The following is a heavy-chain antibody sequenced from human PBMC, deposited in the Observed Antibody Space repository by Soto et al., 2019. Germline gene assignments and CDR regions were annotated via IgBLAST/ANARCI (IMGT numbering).Heavy chain of an antibody. J-gene: IGHJ4*02. CDR2: INPNSGGT. CDR3: ATRTLGYTSSWYYFDY. Sequence: ASVKVSCKASGNTLTTSYAMHWVRQAPGQRLEWMGWINPNSGGTNYAQKFQGWVTMTRDTSISTAYMELSRLRSDDTAVYYCATRTLGYTSSWYYFDYWGKEPLLTFP. CDR1: GNTLTTSY. V-gene: IGHV1-2*04. D-gene: IGHD6-13*01.